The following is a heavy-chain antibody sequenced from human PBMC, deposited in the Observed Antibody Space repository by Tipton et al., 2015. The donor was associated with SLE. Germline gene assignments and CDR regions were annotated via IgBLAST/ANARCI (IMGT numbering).Heavy chain of an antibody. CDR2: IFSSGNT. V-gene: IGHV4-61*02. CDR1: GDSMNSGVYY. D-gene: IGHD2-21*01. Sequence: LRLSCTVSGDSMNSGVYYWSWLRQPAGKGLEWIGRIFSSGNTIYNPSLKSRVTISEDTSKSQFSLRLSSVTAADTAVYYCAREGISYCGGDCHGSFDYWGQGSLVTASS. J-gene: IGHJ4*02. CDR3: AREGISYCGGDCHGSFDY.